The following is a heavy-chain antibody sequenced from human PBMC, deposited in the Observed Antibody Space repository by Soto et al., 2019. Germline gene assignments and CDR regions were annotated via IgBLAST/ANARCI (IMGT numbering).Heavy chain of an antibody. CDR2: ISYDGSNK. Sequence: GGSLRLSCAASGFTFSSYAMHWVRQAPGKGLEWVAVISYDGSNKYYADSVKGRFTISRDNSKNTLYLQMNSLRAEDTAVYYCARDQSVEWLLSGDYYYGMDVWGQGTTVTVSS. V-gene: IGHV3-30-3*01. J-gene: IGHJ6*02. CDR3: ARDQSVEWLLSGDYYYGMDV. CDR1: GFTFSSYA. D-gene: IGHD3-3*01.